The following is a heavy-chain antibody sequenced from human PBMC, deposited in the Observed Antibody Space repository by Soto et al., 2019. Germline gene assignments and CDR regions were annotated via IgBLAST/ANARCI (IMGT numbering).Heavy chain of an antibody. D-gene: IGHD6-13*01. J-gene: IGHJ3*02. CDR2: INHSGST. CDR3: ARKKPNKAALGRRVGAFDI. CDR1: GDSFSGYY. V-gene: IGHV4-34*01. Sequence: SETLSLTCAVYGDSFSGYYWSWIRQPPGKGLEWIGEINHSGSTNYNPSLKSRVTISLDTSKNQFSLKLSSVTAADTAVYYCARKKPNKAALGRRVGAFDIWGQGTMVTVSS.